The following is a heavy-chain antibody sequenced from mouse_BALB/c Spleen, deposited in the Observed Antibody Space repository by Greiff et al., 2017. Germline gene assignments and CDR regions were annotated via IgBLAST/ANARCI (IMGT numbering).Heavy chain of an antibody. CDR1: GYTFTSYW. CDR3: ARGNSRYFDV. J-gene: IGHJ1*01. CDR2: INPSTGYT. D-gene: IGHD2-1*01. V-gene: IGHV1-7*01. Sequence: QVQLQQSGAELAKPGASVKMSCKASGYTFTSYWMHWVKQRPGQGLEWIGYINPSTGYTEYNQKFKDKATLTADKSSSTAYMQLSSLTSEDSAVYYCARGNSRYFDVWGAGTTVTVSS.